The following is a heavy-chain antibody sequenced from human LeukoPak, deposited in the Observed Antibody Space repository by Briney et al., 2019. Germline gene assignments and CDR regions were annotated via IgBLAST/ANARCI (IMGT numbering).Heavy chain of an antibody. J-gene: IGHJ4*02. D-gene: IGHD2-21*01. CDR3: ASYPRSIPTPPFDY. Sequence: GASVKVSCKASGYTFAAQYMHWVRQAPGQGLEWVGWINPNNGDTKYAQGFLGRVTMTRDTSTTTAYMELSSLISDDTAVSFCASYPRSIPTPPFDYWGQGTLVTVSS. CDR1: GYTFAAQY. V-gene: IGHV1-2*02. CDR2: INPNNGDT.